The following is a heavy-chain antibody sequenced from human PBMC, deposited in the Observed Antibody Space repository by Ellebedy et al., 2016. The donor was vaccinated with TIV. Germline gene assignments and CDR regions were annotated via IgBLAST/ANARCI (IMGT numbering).Heavy chain of an antibody. CDR2: ITIAGDS. Sequence: GESLKISCAASGFTFSSYDMHWVRQATRKGLEWVSAITIAGDSYYSGSVKGRFIISRENAKNSLYLQMNSLRAEDTAMYYCARDIVFPGIAFDIWGRGTMVTVSS. CDR3: ARDIVFPGIAFDI. CDR1: GFTFSSYD. V-gene: IGHV3-13*01. J-gene: IGHJ3*02. D-gene: IGHD2-21*01.